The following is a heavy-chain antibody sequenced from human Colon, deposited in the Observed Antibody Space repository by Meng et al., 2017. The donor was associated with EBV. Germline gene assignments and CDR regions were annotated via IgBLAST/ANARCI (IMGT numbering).Heavy chain of an antibody. CDR2: IYHGGNT. J-gene: IGHJ4*02. CDR3: ARGNAYNAPSFDY. D-gene: IGHD5-24*01. Sequence: QGQLREPGPGLVEPSGTLSLTCPVSGASISSNNWWSWVRQPPGKGLEWIGEIYHGGNTNYNPSLKSRVTISVDRSNDQFSLSLSSVTAADTAVYYCARGNAYNAPSFDYWGQGTLVTVSS. CDR1: GASISSNNW. V-gene: IGHV4-4*02.